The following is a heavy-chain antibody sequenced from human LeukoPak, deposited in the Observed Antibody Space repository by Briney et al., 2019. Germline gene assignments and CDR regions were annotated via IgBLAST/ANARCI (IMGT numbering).Heavy chain of an antibody. CDR3: TRDPPTRY. CDR2: IRKKADGGTP. D-gene: IGHD1-26*01. J-gene: IGHJ4*02. V-gene: IGHV3-49*03. Sequence: PGGSLRLSCTASGSTFGDYTITWIRQAPGKGLEWVGFIRKKADGGTPEYAASVKGRFIISRDDSKSIAYLQMNSLKTDDTAVYYCTRDPPTRYWGQGTLVSVSS. CDR1: GSTFGDYT.